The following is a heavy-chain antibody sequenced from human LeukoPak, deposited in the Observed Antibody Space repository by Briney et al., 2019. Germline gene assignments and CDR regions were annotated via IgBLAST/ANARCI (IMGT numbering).Heavy chain of an antibody. J-gene: IGHJ4*02. CDR2: ISSSGSST. V-gene: IGHV3-21*01. D-gene: IGHD4-11*01. CDR1: GFSFSRFS. CDR3: SGAHYSSGWHYFDY. Sequence: GGSLRLSCAASGFSFSRFSMNWVRQAPGKGLEWVSSISSSGSSTYYADSVKGRFTISRDNAKSTLYLQMNSLRAEDTAVYYCSGAHYSSGWHYFDYWGQGTLVTVSS.